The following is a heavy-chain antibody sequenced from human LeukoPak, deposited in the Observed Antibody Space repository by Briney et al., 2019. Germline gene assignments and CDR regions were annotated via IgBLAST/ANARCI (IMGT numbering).Heavy chain of an antibody. Sequence: GGSLRLSCAASGFTFSSYAMSWVRQAPGKGLEWVPAISGSGGSTYYADSVKGRFTISRDNSKNTLYLQMNSLRAEDTAVYYCAKGRKDSSDYFDYWGQGTLVTVSS. V-gene: IGHV3-23*01. J-gene: IGHJ4*02. D-gene: IGHD3-22*01. CDR2: ISGSGGST. CDR3: AKGRKDSSDYFDY. CDR1: GFTFSSYA.